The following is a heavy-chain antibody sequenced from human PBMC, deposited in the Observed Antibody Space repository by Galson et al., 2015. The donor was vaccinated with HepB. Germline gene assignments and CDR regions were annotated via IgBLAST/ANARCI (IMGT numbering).Heavy chain of an antibody. Sequence: QSGAEVKKPGASVKVSCKASGYTFTSYGISWVRQAPGQGLEWMGWISAYNGNTNYAQKLQGRVTMTTDTSTSTAYMELRSLRSDDTAVYYCARDVDYGDYLGYFDLWGRGTLVTVSS. J-gene: IGHJ2*01. CDR3: ARDVDYGDYLGYFDL. D-gene: IGHD4-17*01. CDR2: ISAYNGNT. V-gene: IGHV1-18*04. CDR1: GYTFTSYG.